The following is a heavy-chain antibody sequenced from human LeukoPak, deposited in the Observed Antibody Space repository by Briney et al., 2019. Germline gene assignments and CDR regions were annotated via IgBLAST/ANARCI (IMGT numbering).Heavy chain of an antibody. CDR1: GFTFSSYS. CDR3: AKLATGYDSSGPDDTFDI. J-gene: IGHJ3*02. V-gene: IGHV3-48*01. CDR2: ISSSSSTI. D-gene: IGHD3-22*01. Sequence: GGSLRLSCAASGFTFSSYSMNWVRQAPGKGLEWVSYISSSSSTIYYADSVKGRFTISRDNSKNTLYLQMNSLRAEDTAVYYCAKLATGYDSSGPDDTFDIWGQGTMVTVSS.